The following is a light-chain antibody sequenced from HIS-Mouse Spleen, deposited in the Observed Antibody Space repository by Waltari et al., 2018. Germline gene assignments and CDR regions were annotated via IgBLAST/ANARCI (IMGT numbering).Light chain of an antibody. V-gene: IGKV1-12*01. CDR3: QQANSFPPELT. J-gene: IGKJ4*01. CDR1: QGISSW. Sequence: DIQMTQSPSSVSASVGDRVTITCRASQGISSWLAWSQQKPGKAPKLLIYAASSLQSGVPSRFSGSGSGTDFTVTISSLQPEDFATYYCQQANSFPPELTFGGGTKVEIK. CDR2: AAS.